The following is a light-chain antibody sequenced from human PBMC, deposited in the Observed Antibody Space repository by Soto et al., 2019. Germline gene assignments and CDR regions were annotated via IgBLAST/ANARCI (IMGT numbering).Light chain of an antibody. CDR2: EAF. V-gene: IGLV2-23*01. J-gene: IGLJ2*01. CDR1: SSDVGSYNL. CDR3: SSYAGSGTHVV. Sequence: QSALTQPASVSGSPGQSITISCTGTSSDVGSYNLVSWYQQRPGKVPKLMIYEAFKRPSGVSNRFSGSKSGNTASLTISGLQAEDEGDYYCSSYAGSGTHVVFGGGTKLTVL.